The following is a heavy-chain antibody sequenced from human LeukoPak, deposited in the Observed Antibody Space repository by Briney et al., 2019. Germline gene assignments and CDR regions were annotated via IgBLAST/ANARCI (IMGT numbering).Heavy chain of an antibody. D-gene: IGHD5-18*01. V-gene: IGHV4-39*01. J-gene: IGHJ4*02. CDR3: ARSVDTAMVAFDY. CDR1: GGSISSNSYY. Sequence: PSETLSLTCAVSGGSISSNSYYWGWIRQPPGKGLEWIGSIYYSGSTYYNPSLKSRVTISVDTSKNQFSLKLSSVTAADTAVYYCARSVDTAMVAFDYWGQGTLVTVSS. CDR2: IYYSGST.